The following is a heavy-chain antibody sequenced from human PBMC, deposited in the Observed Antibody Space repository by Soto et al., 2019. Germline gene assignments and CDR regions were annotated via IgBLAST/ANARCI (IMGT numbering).Heavy chain of an antibody. Sequence: ASVKVSCKASGYTFTSYGISWVRQAPGQGLEWMGWISAYNGNTNYAQKLQGRVTMTTDTSTSTAYMELRSLRSDDTAVYYCARAYSSSPYGWFDPWGQGTLVTVSS. D-gene: IGHD6-13*01. J-gene: IGHJ5*02. CDR2: ISAYNGNT. CDR1: GYTFTSYG. CDR3: ARAYSSSPYGWFDP. V-gene: IGHV1-18*04.